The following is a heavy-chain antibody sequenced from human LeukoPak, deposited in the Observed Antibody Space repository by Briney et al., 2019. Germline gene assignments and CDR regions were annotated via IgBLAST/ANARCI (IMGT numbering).Heavy chain of an antibody. V-gene: IGHV3-23*01. CDR1: GFTFTSYA. J-gene: IGHJ4*02. CDR3: ANSDRDYFDY. CDR2: ISGDGGST. Sequence: PGGSLRLSCAACGFTFTSYALSWVRQAPGKGLEWVSAISGDGGSTFYADSVKGRFTISRDNSKNTLYLQLNSLRAEDTAVYFCANSDRDYFDYWGQGTLVTVSS.